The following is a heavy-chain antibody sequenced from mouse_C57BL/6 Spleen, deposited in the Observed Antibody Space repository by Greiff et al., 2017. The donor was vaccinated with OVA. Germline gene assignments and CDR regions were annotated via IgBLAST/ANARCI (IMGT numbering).Heavy chain of an antibody. CDR2: ISSGSSTI. CDR3: ARESVYYIDY. V-gene: IGHV5-17*01. CDR1: GFTFSDYG. J-gene: IGHJ2*01. Sequence: EVNLVESGGGLVKPGGSLKLSCAASGFTFSDYGMHWVRQAPEKGLEWVAYISSGSSTIYYADTVKGRFTISRDNAKNTLFLQMTSLRSEDTAMYYCARESVYYIDYWGQGTTLTVSS.